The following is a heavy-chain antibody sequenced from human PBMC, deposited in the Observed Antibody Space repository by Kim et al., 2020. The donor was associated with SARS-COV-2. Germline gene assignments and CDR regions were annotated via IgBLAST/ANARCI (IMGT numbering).Heavy chain of an antibody. Sequence: SETLSLTCAVYGGSFSGYYWSWIRQPPGKGLEWIGEINHSGSTNYNPSLKSRVTLSVDTSKNQFSLKLSSVTAADTAVYYCARGRPRVTTPLHWYFDLWGRGTLVTVSS. V-gene: IGHV4-34*01. CDR3: ARGRPRVTTPLHWYFDL. CDR1: GGSFSGYY. J-gene: IGHJ2*01. D-gene: IGHD4-17*01. CDR2: INHSGST.